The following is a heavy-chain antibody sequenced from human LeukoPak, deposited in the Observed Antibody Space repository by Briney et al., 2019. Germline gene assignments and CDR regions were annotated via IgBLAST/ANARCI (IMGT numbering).Heavy chain of an antibody. CDR1: GFTFSSYA. D-gene: IGHD2-2*01. Sequence: GGSLRLSCAASGFTFSSYAMSWVRQAPGKGLEWVAVIWYDGSNKYYADSVKGRFTISRGNSKNTLYLQMNSLRAEDTAVYYCARGSRVSTSMNQYYYYGMDVWGQGTTVTVSS. CDR3: ARGSRVSTSMNQYYYYGMDV. J-gene: IGHJ6*02. V-gene: IGHV3-33*08. CDR2: IWYDGSNK.